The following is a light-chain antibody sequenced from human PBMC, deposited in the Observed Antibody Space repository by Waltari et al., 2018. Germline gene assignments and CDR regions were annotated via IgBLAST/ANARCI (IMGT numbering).Light chain of an antibody. Sequence: DVVLTQSPLSLPVTLGQPASISCWSSQSLVSSDGNTYFNWCQQRPGQTPRRLLYRFSNRDSGFPDRFSGSGSGTDFTLGISRVEAEDVGVYYCMQGTHWPWTFGQGTTVEIK. V-gene: IGKV2-30*01. J-gene: IGKJ1*01. CDR2: RFS. CDR1: QSLVSSDGNTY. CDR3: MQGTHWPWT.